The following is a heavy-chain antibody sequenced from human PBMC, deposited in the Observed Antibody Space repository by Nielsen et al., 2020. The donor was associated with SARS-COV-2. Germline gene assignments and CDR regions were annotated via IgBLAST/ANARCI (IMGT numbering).Heavy chain of an antibody. D-gene: IGHD3-10*01. Sequence: SETLSLTCTVSGGSISSSSYYWGWIRQPPGKGLEWIGEINHSGSTNYNPSLKSRVTISVDTSKNQFSLKLSSVTAADTAVYYCARERGDNYYGSGSYYYYYMDVWGKGTTVTVSS. V-gene: IGHV4-39*07. CDR1: GGSISSSSYY. CDR3: ARERGDNYYGSGSYYYYYMDV. CDR2: INHSGST. J-gene: IGHJ6*03.